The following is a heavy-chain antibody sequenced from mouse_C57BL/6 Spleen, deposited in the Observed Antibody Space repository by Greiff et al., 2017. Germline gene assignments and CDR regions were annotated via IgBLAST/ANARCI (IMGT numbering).Heavy chain of an antibody. CDR1: GYTFTSYG. CDR2: IYPRSGNT. Sequence: VQLQQPGAELVRPGSSVKLSCKASGYTFTSYGISWVKQRTGQGLVWIGEIYPRSGNTNYNEKFKGKATLTVDKSYSTAYMELRILISEVSTVYFCASEDSSYYSSVQWSFDVWGTGTTVTVSS. J-gene: IGHJ1*03. V-gene: IGHV1-81*01. D-gene: IGHD1-1*01. CDR3: ASEDSSYYSSVQWSFDV.